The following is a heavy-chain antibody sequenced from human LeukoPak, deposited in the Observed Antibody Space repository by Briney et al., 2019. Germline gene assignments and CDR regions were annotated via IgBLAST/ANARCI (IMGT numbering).Heavy chain of an antibody. CDR3: ARANYYDSSGYSRGAFDI. V-gene: IGHV4-39*01. Sequence: SETLSLTCTVSGGSISSSSYYWGWIRQPPGKGLEWIGSIYYSGSTYYNPSLKSRVTISVDTSKNQFSLKLTSVTAADTALYYCARANYYDSSGYSRGAFDIWGPGTMVTVSS. J-gene: IGHJ3*02. CDR1: GGSISSSSYY. CDR2: IYYSGST. D-gene: IGHD3-22*01.